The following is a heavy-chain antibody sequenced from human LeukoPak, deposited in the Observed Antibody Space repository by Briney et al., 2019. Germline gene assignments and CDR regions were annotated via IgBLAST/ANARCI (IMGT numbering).Heavy chain of an antibody. V-gene: IGHV1-46*01. J-gene: IGHJ4*02. CDR2: INPSGGST. CDR3: ARDRTADTAMAS. D-gene: IGHD5-18*01. CDR1: GYTFTSYY. Sequence: GASVKVSCKASGYTFTSYYMHWVRQAPGQGLEWMGIINPSGGSTSYAQKFQGRVTMTRDMSTSTVYMELSSLRSEDTAVYYCARDRTADTAMASGGQGTLVTVSS.